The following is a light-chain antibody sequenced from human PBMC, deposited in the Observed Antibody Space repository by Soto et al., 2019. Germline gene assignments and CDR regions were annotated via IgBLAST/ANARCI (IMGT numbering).Light chain of an antibody. V-gene: IGKV1-33*01. J-gene: IGKJ4*01. Sequence: DIQMTQSPSSLSASVGDRVTITCQASYDIKGYLNWYQQKPGKAPKLLIYDSSNVETGVPSRFSGSGSGTDFTFTITNLQPEDIAIYYCQQYENVPLTFGGGTTLEIK. CDR3: QQYENVPLT. CDR1: YDIKGY. CDR2: DSS.